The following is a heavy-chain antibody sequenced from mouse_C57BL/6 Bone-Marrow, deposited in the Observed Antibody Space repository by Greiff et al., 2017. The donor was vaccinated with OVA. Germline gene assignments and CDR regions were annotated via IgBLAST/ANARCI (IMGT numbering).Heavy chain of an antibody. V-gene: IGHV5-6*01. CDR2: ISSGGSYT. Sequence: EVKLMESGGDLVKPGGSLKLSCAASGFTFSSYGMSWVRQTPDKRLEWVATISSGGSYTYYPDSVKGRFTISRDNAKNTLYLQMSSLKSEDTAMYYCATITTVVEEMLSYWGQGTLVTVSA. D-gene: IGHD1-1*01. CDR1: GFTFSSYG. J-gene: IGHJ3*01. CDR3: ATITTVVEEMLSY.